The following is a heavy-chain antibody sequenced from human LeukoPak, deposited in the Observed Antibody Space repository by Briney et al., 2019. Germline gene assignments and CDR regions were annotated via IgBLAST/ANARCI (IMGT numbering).Heavy chain of an antibody. CDR3: AKDIGAAGTSYYFDY. Sequence: GRSLRLSCAASGFTFDDYAMQWVRQAPGKGLEWVSGISWNSGSIGYADSVKGRFTISRDNAKNSLYLQMNSLIAEDMALYYCAKDIGAAGTSYYFDYWRQGTLVTVFS. J-gene: IGHJ4*02. CDR1: GFTFDDYA. D-gene: IGHD6-13*01. CDR2: ISWNSGSI. V-gene: IGHV3-9*03.